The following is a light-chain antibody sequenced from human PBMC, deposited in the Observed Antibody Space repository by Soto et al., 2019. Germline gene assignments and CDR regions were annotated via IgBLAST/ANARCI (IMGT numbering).Light chain of an antibody. J-gene: IGKJ5*01. CDR2: DSS. Sequence: IELTQSPATLSLSQGETATLSCRASQNVDKFLAWYQQRPGQPPGLLIFDSSNRATGVPVRFSGSGPGTVFTLTIGSLEPEDSTVYYCQQRKNWPPITFGQGARLE. V-gene: IGKV3-11*01. CDR3: QQRKNWPPIT. CDR1: QNVDKF.